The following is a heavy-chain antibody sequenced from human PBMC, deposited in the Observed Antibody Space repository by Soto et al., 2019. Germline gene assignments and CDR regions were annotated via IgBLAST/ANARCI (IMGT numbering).Heavy chain of an antibody. Sequence: QITLKESGPTLVKPTQTLTLTCTFSGFSLSTSGVGVGWIRQPQGKALEWLALIYWDDDKHYSPSLKSRLTITKDTSKNQVVLTMTNMDPVDTATYYCAQVAYGSGSPNWFDPWGQGTLVTVSS. D-gene: IGHD3-10*01. V-gene: IGHV2-5*02. J-gene: IGHJ5*02. CDR3: AQVAYGSGSPNWFDP. CDR2: IYWDDDK. CDR1: GFSLSTSGVG.